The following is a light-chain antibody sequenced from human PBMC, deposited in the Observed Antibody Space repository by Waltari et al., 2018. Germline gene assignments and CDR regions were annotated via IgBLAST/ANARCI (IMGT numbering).Light chain of an antibody. V-gene: IGKV3-20*01. CDR2: AAS. Sequence: VLTQSPGTLSLSPGERATLSCRASQSVSKYLAWYQQRPGQAPRLLIYAASTRATGIPDRFSGSGYGTYFSLIISRLEPEDFAVYYCQNHERLPATCGQGTKVEIK. CDR3: QNHERLPAT. CDR1: QSVSKY. J-gene: IGKJ1*01.